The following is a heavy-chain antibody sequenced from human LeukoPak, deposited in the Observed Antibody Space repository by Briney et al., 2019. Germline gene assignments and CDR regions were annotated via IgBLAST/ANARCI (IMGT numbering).Heavy chain of an antibody. CDR2: ISLTGLT. V-gene: IGHV4-4*02. CDR1: GGSITNTNW. J-gene: IGHJ4*02. D-gene: IGHD3-16*01. Sequence: SETLSLTCGVSGGSITNTNWWSWVRQPPGQGLEWIGEISLTGLTHYNPSLESRVTVSLDKSKNQLSLNLTSVTAADTAVYFCSRENGAFSPFGYWGQGILVTVLS. CDR3: SRENGAFSPFGY.